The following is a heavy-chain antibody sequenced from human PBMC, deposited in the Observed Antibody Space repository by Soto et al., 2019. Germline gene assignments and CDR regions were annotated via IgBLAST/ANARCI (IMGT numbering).Heavy chain of an antibody. D-gene: IGHD3-16*01. Sequence: QITLKESGPTLVKSTQTLTLTCTFSGFSLSTSGVGVGWIRQPPGKALECLALIYWDDDKRYSPSLKSRLTISXDTSKNQVVLTMTNMDPVDTATYYCAHSLYDYVWGTNWFDPWGQGTLVTVSS. CDR1: GFSLSTSGVG. CDR2: IYWDDDK. J-gene: IGHJ5*02. V-gene: IGHV2-5*02. CDR3: AHSLYDYVWGTNWFDP.